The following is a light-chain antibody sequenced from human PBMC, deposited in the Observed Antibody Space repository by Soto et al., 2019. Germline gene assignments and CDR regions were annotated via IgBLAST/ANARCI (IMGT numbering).Light chain of an antibody. CDR3: QPYNNWPLT. CDR2: DTS. V-gene: IGKV3-15*01. CDR1: QGIGDT. Sequence: EIVMSQSPCTLSVSKGEGATLSCRASQGIGDTLAWYQHKPGQTPRLLIYDTSTRATGVPTRFSGSRSGAEFTLTINSLQSEDFAVYYCQPYNNWPLTFGGGTKVDIK. J-gene: IGKJ4*01.